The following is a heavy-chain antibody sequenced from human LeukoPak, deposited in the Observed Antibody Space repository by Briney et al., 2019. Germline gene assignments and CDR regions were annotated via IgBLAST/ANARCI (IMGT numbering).Heavy chain of an antibody. J-gene: IGHJ4*02. CDR2: IYSDAYT. V-gene: IGHV3-66*01. CDR3: ARSMVRGVIPPLYD. D-gene: IGHD3-10*01. Sequence: GGSLRPSCAASGFTVSSNYMIWVRQAPGRGLEWVSVIYSDAYTYYADSVKGRFSISRDNSKNTLYLQMNSLRAEDTAVYYCARSMVRGVIPPLYDWGQGTLVTVSS. CDR1: GFTVSSNY.